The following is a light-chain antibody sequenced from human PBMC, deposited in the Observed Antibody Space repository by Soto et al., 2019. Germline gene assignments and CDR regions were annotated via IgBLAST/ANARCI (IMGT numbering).Light chain of an antibody. CDR2: VNN. CDR1: SSNIGAGYD. Sequence: QAVVTQPPSVSGAPGQRVTISCTGSSSNIGAGYDVHWYQQLPGTAPKLLIYVNNIRSSGVPDRFSGSKSGTSASLAITGLQAEDEADYYCQSYDTNLSGSLFGGGTQLTVL. V-gene: IGLV1-40*01. CDR3: QSYDTNLSGSL. J-gene: IGLJ2*01.